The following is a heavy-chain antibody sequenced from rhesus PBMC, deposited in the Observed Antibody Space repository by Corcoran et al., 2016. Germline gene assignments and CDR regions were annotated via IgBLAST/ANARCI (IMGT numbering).Heavy chain of an antibody. Sequence: QLQIQESGPGLLKPSETLFVTCSVSGDSSSNHYLIWFLQAPGKGMEWISYFHGSCHTPLYNLLLKSRVSLSVDTSRNQLSLKLSSVTVADTAVYYCARHPRRGSNYGLDSWGQGVVVTVSS. CDR3: ARHPRRGSNYGLDS. J-gene: IGHJ6*01. D-gene: IGHD6-19*01. CDR2: FHGSCHTP. V-gene: IGHV4-169*01. CDR1: GDSSSNHY.